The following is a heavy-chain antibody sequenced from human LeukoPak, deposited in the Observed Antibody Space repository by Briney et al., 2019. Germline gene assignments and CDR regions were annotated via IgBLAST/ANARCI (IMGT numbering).Heavy chain of an antibody. CDR2: ISSSSSYI. CDR1: GFTFSSYS. Sequence: GGSLRLSCAASGFTFSSYSMNWVRQAPGKGLEWVSSISSSSSYIYYADSVKGRFTIFRDNAKNSLYLQMNSLRAEDTAAYYCARDHDWAIDYWGQGTLVTVSS. J-gene: IGHJ4*02. V-gene: IGHV3-21*01. D-gene: IGHD3-9*01. CDR3: ARDHDWAIDY.